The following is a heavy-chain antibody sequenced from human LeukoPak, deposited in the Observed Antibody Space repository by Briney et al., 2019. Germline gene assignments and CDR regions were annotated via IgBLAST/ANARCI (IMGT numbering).Heavy chain of an antibody. J-gene: IGHJ6*03. CDR2: IYHSGST. Sequence: SETLSLTCAVYGGSFSGYYWSWIRQPPGKGLEWIGYIYHSGSTYYNPSLKSRVTISVDRSKNQFSLKLSSVTAADTAVYYCARAMIVEGMDVWGKGTTVTVSS. D-gene: IGHD3-22*01. V-gene: IGHV4-34*01. CDR1: GGSFSGYY. CDR3: ARAMIVEGMDV.